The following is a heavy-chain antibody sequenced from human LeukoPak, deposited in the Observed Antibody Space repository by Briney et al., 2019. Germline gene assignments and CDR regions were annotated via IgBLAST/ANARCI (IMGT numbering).Heavy chain of an antibody. CDR3: TKKRTTSVTDWFDP. J-gene: IGHJ5*02. CDR2: ISGIGTTT. D-gene: IGHD4-17*01. V-gene: IGHV3-23*01. CDR1: GFTFSSYA. Sequence: GGSLRLSCTASGFTFSSYAMTWVRQAPGKGLECGSVISGIGTTTYYADSVKGRFTISRDNSKNTLFLQMNSLRVEDTATYYCTKKRTTSVTDWFDPWGQGTLVTVSS.